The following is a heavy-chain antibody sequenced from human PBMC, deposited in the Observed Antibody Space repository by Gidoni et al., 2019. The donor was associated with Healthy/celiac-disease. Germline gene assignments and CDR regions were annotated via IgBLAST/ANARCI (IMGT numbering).Heavy chain of an antibody. CDR3: ARAYSVYGSGSYVDY. CDR1: CGSFSGYY. Sequence: QFQLQLWGAGLFTPSETLTLTCAVYCGSFSGYYWSWIRQPPGKGLEWIGEINNSGSTNYNPSLKSRVTISVDTSKNQFSLKRSSVTAADTAVYYCARAYSVYGSGSYVDYWGQGTMVTVSS. V-gene: IGHV4-34*01. D-gene: IGHD3-10*01. J-gene: IGHJ4*02. CDR2: INNSGST.